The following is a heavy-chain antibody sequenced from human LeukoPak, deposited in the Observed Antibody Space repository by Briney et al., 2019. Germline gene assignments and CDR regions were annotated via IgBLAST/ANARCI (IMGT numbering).Heavy chain of an antibody. CDR1: GGSFSGYY. CDR3: ARGFGGYSRSYGMDV. Sequence: SETLSLTCAVYGGSFSGYYWSWIRQPPGKGLEWIGGINHSGSTNYNPSLKSRVTISVDTSKNQFSLKLSSVTAADTAVYYCARGFGGYSRSYGMDVWGQGTTVTVSS. CDR2: INHSGST. V-gene: IGHV4-34*01. J-gene: IGHJ6*02. D-gene: IGHD5-18*01.